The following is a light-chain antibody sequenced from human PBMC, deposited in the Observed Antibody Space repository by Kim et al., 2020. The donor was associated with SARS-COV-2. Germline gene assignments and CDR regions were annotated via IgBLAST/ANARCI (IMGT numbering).Light chain of an antibody. CDR3: CSCAGSSTYV. Sequence: GQSITISCNGASSDVGSYNLVSWYQQHQGKAPKLMIYEIDKRPSGVSNRFSGSKSGNTASLTISGLQTEDEADYYCCSCAGSSTYVFGTGTKVTVL. J-gene: IGLJ1*01. CDR2: EID. CDR1: SSDVGSYNL. V-gene: IGLV2-23*02.